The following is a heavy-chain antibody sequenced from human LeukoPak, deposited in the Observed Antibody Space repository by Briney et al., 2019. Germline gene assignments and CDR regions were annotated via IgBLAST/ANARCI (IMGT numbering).Heavy chain of an antibody. CDR2: IYYSGST. CDR3: ARSTTNSDY. Sequence: PSETLSLTCTVSGGSISSYYWSWIRQPPGKGLEWIGYIYYSGSTNYNPSLKSRVTISVDTSKNQFSLKLSSVTAADTAVYYCARSTTNSDYWGQGTLVTVSS. D-gene: IGHD4-17*01. CDR1: GGSISSYY. J-gene: IGHJ4*02. V-gene: IGHV4-59*01.